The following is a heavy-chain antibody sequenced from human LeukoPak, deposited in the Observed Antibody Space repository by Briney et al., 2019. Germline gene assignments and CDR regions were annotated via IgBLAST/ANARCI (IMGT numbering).Heavy chain of an antibody. CDR2: IYHSETP. D-gene: IGHD3-3*01. CDR3: ASGFWSGYYNL. V-gene: IGHV4-34*01. CDR1: GGSFRDYY. J-gene: IGHJ4*02. Sequence: KPSETLSLTCAVYGGSFRDYYWSWIRQPPGKGLEWIGEIYHSETPNYNPSLKNRVTMSVDTSKNQFSLKLSSVTAADTAVYYCASGFWSGYYNLWGQGTLVTVSS.